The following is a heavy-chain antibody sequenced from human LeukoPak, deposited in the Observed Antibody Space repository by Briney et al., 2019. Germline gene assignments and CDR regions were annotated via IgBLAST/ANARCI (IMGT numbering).Heavy chain of an antibody. CDR1: GITLSNYG. D-gene: IGHD3-3*01. V-gene: IGHV3-23*01. CDR3: ARDRTVGVPGTLYFDF. Sequence: GGSLRLSCAVSGITLSNYGMSWVRQAPGKGLEWVAGISDSGGRTNYADSVKGRFTISRDDAKNSLYLQMNSLRAEDTALYYCARDRTVGVPGTLYFDFWGRGTLVTVSS. CDR2: ISDSGGRT. J-gene: IGHJ4*02.